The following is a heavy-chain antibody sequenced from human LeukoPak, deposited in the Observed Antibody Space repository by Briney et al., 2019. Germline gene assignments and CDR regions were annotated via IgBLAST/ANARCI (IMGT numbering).Heavy chain of an antibody. CDR2: INGSGNST. CDR3: AKSASSYSNPVAAFDI. D-gene: IGHD4-11*01. Sequence: GGSLRLSCAASGFIFRNYYMSWVRQAPGKGLEWVSAINGSGNSTYYADSVQGRFTISRDNSKNTLYLQMNSLRAEDTAVYYCAKSASSYSNPVAAFDIWGQGTMVTVSS. J-gene: IGHJ3*02. V-gene: IGHV3-23*01. CDR1: GFIFRNYY.